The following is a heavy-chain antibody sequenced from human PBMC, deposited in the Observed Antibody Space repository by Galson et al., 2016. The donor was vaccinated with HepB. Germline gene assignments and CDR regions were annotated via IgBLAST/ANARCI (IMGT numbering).Heavy chain of an antibody. CDR3: SGLFGIQAAVV. V-gene: IGHV4-39*01. CDR1: GGSISSSSYY. CDR2: IYNSGST. D-gene: IGHD6-13*01. Sequence: SETLSLTCTVSGGSISSSSYYWGWIRQPPGKGLEWIGSIYNSGSTYYNPSLKSRVSISVDTSKNQFSLKLSSVTAADTTVYYCSGLFGIQAAVVWGQGTLGTVSS. J-gene: IGHJ4*02.